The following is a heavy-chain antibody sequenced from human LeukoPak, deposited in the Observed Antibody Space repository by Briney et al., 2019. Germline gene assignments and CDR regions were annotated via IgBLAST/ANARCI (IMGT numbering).Heavy chain of an antibody. CDR3: ARDGPHDSLDV. CDR2: ISFDGNKQ. Sequence: GRSLRLSCAASGFTFSSYAMSWVRQAPGKGLEWVAVISFDGNKQYYGDSVKGRFTISRDDSKMAIYLQMTSLRGDDTALYFCARDGPHDSLDVWGQGTLVTVSS. V-gene: IGHV3-30*03. J-gene: IGHJ3*01. CDR1: GFTFSSYA.